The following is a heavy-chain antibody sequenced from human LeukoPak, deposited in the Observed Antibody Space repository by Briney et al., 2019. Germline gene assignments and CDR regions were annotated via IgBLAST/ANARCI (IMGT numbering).Heavy chain of an antibody. V-gene: IGHV4-31*03. CDR1: GGSISSGGYY. Sequence: PSQTLSLTCTVSGGSISSGGYYWSWIRQHPGKGLEWIGYIYYSGSTYYNPSLKSRVTTSVDTSKNQSSLKLSSVTAADTAVYYCARVDIQLWPGENYYYGMDVWGQGTTVTVSS. J-gene: IGHJ6*02. D-gene: IGHD5-18*01. CDR2: IYYSGST. CDR3: ARVDIQLWPGENYYYGMDV.